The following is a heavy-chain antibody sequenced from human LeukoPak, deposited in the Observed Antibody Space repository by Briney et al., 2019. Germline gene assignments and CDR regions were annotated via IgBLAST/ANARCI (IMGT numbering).Heavy chain of an antibody. Sequence: GGSLRLSCAASGFTFTTYYMTWARQAPGKGLEWVANINQDGSTAYYVDSVKGRFTFSRDNTKNSVYLQMNSLRAEDTAVYYCARENWSIDYWGQGTLVTVSS. CDR3: ARENWSIDY. CDR2: INQDGSTA. J-gene: IGHJ4*02. V-gene: IGHV3-7*01. CDR1: GFTFTTYY. D-gene: IGHD1-1*01.